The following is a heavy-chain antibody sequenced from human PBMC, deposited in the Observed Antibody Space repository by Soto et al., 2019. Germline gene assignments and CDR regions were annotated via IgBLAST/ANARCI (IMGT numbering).Heavy chain of an antibody. CDR3: AHSDSPLEMATTPFDY. J-gene: IGHJ4*02. CDR1: GFSLSTSGVG. Sequence: QITLKESGPTLVKPTQTLTLTCTFSGFSLSTSGVGVGWIRQPPGKALEWLALIYWDDDKRYSPSLKSRLTITXXTXKXXVVLTMTNMDPVDTATYYCAHSDSPLEMATTPFDYWGQGTLVTVSS. V-gene: IGHV2-5*02. D-gene: IGHD5-12*01. CDR2: IYWDDDK.